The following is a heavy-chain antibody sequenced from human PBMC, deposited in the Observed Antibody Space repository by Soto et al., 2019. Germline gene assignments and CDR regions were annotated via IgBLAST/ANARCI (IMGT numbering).Heavy chain of an antibody. J-gene: IGHJ6*02. CDR2: IWYDGSNK. D-gene: IGHD3-16*01. Sequence: GGSLRLSCAASGFTFSSYGMHWVRQAPGKGLEWVAVIWYDGSNKYYADSVKGRFTISRDNSKNTLYLQMNSLRAEDTAVYYCARAGGGGRDVGYYYYYGMDVWGQGTTVTVSS. V-gene: IGHV3-33*01. CDR1: GFTFSSYG. CDR3: ARAGGGGRDVGYYYYYGMDV.